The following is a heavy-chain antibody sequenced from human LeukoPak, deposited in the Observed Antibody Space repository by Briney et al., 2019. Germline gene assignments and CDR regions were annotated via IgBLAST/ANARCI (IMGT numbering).Heavy chain of an antibody. D-gene: IGHD6-19*01. CDR1: GYTFTGYY. Sequence: ASVKVSCKASGYTFTGYYMHWVRQAPGQGLEWMGWINPNSGGTNFAQMFQGRVTMTRDTSINTAYMELSRLRSDDTAVYYCARVGAMAGIGWGDFDYWGQGTLVTVSS. CDR3: ARVGAMAGIGWGDFDY. CDR2: INPNSGGT. J-gene: IGHJ4*02. V-gene: IGHV1-2*02.